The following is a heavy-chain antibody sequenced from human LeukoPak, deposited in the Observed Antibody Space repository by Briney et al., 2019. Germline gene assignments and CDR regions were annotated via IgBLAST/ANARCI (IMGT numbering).Heavy chain of an antibody. CDR2: IWYDGSHK. CDR3: AGIGPRDIMITFGGVIANDAFDI. D-gene: IGHD3-16*02. J-gene: IGHJ3*02. Sequence: GGSLRLSCAASGFTFSSYGMHWVRQAPGKGLEWVAVIWYDGSHKYYADSVKGRFTISRDNSKNTLYLQMNSLRAEDTAVYYCAGIGPRDIMITFGGVIANDAFDIWGQGTMVTVSS. CDR1: GFTFSSYG. V-gene: IGHV3-33*01.